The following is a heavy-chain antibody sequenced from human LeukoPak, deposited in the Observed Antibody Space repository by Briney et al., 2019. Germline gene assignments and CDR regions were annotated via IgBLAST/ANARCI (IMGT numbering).Heavy chain of an antibody. CDR1: GFTFDDYG. Sequence: GGSLRLSCAASGFTFDDYGMSWVRQAPGKGVEWGSSLIASGSSTHYADSVKGRFTISSDNSKIPLFLQMNSLRAHDTAVYYCAKESFGTVVTPDSGYWGQGTLVTVSS. J-gene: IGHJ4*02. V-gene: IGHV3-23*01. D-gene: IGHD4-23*01. CDR2: LIASGSST. CDR3: AKESFGTVVTPDSGY.